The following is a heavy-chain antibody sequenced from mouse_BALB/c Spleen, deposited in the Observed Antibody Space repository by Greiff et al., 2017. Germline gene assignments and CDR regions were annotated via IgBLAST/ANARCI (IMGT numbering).Heavy chain of an antibody. D-gene: IGHD1-1*01. CDR1: GFTFSDYY. Sequence: EVQVVESGGGLVKPGGSLKLSCAASGFTFSDYYMYWVRQTPEKRLEWVATISDGGSYTYYPDSVKGRFTISRDNAKNNLYLQMSSLKSEDTAMYYCARDPDDYYGAYWGQGTLVTVSA. V-gene: IGHV5-4*02. CDR3: ARDPDDYYGAY. J-gene: IGHJ3*01. CDR2: ISDGGSYT.